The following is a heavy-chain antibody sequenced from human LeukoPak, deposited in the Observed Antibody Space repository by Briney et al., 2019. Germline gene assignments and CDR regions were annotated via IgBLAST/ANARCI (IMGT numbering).Heavy chain of an antibody. V-gene: IGHV3-53*01. Sequence: GGSLRLSCAASGFTVSSNYMSWVRQAPGKGLEWVSVIYSGGSTNYADSVKGRFTISRDSSKNTLYLQMNSLRAEDTAVYYCARDLGGRMGLSAVWGQGTTVTVSS. CDR1: GFTVSSNY. CDR2: IYSGGST. CDR3: ARDLGGRMGLSAV. J-gene: IGHJ6*02. D-gene: IGHD5-24*01.